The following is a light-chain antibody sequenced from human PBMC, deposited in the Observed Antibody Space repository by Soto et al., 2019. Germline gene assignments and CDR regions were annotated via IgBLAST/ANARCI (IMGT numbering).Light chain of an antibody. V-gene: IGKV3-20*01. CDR2: AAS. CDR3: QQYGNSSLT. J-gene: IGKJ1*01. CDR1: QNVRSPY. Sequence: EIVLTQSPGTLSLSPGERATLSCRASQNVRSPYLAWYQQKPGQAPRLLIYAASSRAAGIPDRFSGSRSGTDFTLTISRREPEDFALYYCQQYGNSSLTFGQGTKVQIK.